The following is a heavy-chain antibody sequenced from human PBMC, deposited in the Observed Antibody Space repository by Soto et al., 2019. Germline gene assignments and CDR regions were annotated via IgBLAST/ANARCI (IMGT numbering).Heavy chain of an antibody. CDR2: ISGRGGST. V-gene: IGHV3-23*01. Sequence: EVQLLESGGGLVQPGGSLRLSCAASGFTFSSYAMSWVRQAPGKGLEWVSAISGRGGSTYYAESVKGRFTISRDNSKNTLYLQMSTMRAEDTAVYYCAKESVAERWLFDYWGQGTLVTVCS. J-gene: IGHJ4*02. D-gene: IGHD3-22*01. CDR1: GFTFSSYA. CDR3: AKESVAERWLFDY.